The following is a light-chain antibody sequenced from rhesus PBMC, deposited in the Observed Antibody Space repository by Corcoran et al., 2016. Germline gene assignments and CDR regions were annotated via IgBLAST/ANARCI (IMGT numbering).Light chain of an antibody. CDR3: QQYKSYPRT. Sequence: DIQMTQSPSSLSASVGDRVTISCRASQGISSWVAWYQQKPGKAPKLLIYKASSLQSGVPSRFSGRGSGTEFTFTISSLQPVDFATYFCQQYKSYPRTFGQGSKVEIK. V-gene: IGKV1-21*01. CDR1: QGISSW. CDR2: KAS. J-gene: IGKJ1*01.